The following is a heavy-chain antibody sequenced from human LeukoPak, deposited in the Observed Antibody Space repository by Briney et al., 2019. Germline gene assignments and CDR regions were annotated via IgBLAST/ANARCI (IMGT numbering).Heavy chain of an antibody. V-gene: IGHV3-48*03. CDR1: GFTFSSYE. Sequence: GGSLRLSCAASGFTFSSYEMNWVRQAPGKGLEWVSYISSSGSTIYYADSVKGRFTISRDNAKNSLYLQMNSLRAEDTAVYYCARMRGSGFYYGMDVWGQGTTVTVSS. CDR2: ISSSGSTI. J-gene: IGHJ6*02. D-gene: IGHD6-19*01. CDR3: ARMRGSGFYYGMDV.